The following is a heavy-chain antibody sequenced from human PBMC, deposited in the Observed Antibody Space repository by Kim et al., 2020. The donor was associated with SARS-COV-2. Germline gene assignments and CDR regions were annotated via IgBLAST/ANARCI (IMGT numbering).Heavy chain of an antibody. V-gene: IGHV4-59*01. D-gene: IGHD2-15*01. Sequence: TTYHPPLHGRVTLSADRPKNPFSLKLSSVTAADTAVYYCARVRWPPSFDYWGQGTLVTVSS. CDR2: T. J-gene: IGHJ4*02. CDR3: ARVRWPPSFDY.